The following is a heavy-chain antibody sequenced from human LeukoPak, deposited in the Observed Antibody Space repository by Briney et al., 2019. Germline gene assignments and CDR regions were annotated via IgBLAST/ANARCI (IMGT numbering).Heavy chain of an antibody. Sequence: GGSLRLSSAASGFTFSSYSMNWVRQAPGKGLEWVSSISSSSSYIYYADSVKGRFTISRDNAKNSLYLQMNSLRAEDTAVYYCASPHEYSSSWDAFDIWGQGTMVTVSS. D-gene: IGHD6-13*01. CDR2: ISSSSSYI. CDR1: GFTFSSYS. CDR3: ASPHEYSSSWDAFDI. J-gene: IGHJ3*02. V-gene: IGHV3-21*01.